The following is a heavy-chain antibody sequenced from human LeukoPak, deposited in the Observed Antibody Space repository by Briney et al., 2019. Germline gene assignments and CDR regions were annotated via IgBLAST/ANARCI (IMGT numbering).Heavy chain of an antibody. CDR2: IYYSGST. J-gene: IGHJ4*02. CDR3: ARGDDYVPFDY. D-gene: IGHD3-16*01. Sequence: PSETLSLTCTVSGGSISSHYWSWIRQPPGKGLEWIGYIYYSGSTNYNPSLKSRVTISVDTSKSQFSLKLRSVTAADTAVYYCARGDDYVPFDYWGQGTLVTVSS. CDR1: GGSISSHY. V-gene: IGHV4-59*11.